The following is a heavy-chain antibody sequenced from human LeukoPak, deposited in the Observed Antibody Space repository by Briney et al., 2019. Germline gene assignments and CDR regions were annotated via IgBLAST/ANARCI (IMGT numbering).Heavy chain of an antibody. CDR1: GYSISSGYY. D-gene: IGHD6-13*01. Sequence: SATLSLTCAVSGYSISSGYYWGWIRQPPGKGLEWIGSIYHSGSTLYNPSLKSRVTISVDTSKTQFSLNLSSVTAADTAVYYCARDTGSSSGGGSGMDVWGKGTTVTVSS. CDR3: ARDTGSSSGGGSGMDV. CDR2: IYHSGST. J-gene: IGHJ6*04. V-gene: IGHV4-38-2*02.